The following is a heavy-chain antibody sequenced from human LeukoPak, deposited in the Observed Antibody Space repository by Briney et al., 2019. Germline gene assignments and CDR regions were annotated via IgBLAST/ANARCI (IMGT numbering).Heavy chain of an antibody. CDR3: RYFLPHFDY. J-gene: IGHJ4*02. V-gene: IGHV3-23*01. Sequence: GGSLRLSCAASGFTFSNCAMNWVRQAPGKGLEWVSTISGSGGSTNYADSVKGRFTISRDNSKNTLYLQMNSLRAEDTAVYYCRYFLPHFDYWGQGTLVTVSS. CDR2: ISGSGGST. D-gene: IGHD2/OR15-2a*01. CDR1: GFTFSNCA.